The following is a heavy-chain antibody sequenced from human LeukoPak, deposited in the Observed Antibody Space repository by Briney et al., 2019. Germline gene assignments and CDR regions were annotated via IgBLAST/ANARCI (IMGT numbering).Heavy chain of an antibody. D-gene: IGHD5-18*01. J-gene: IGHJ4*02. CDR2: IYYSGRT. V-gene: IGHV4-31*03. CDR3: ARDPFPGYSTTWEPGY. CDR1: GGSISSGSYY. Sequence: SETLSLTCTVSGGSISSGSYYWSWIRQHPGKGLEWIAYIYYSGRTYYNPSLQSRVTISLDTSKNQFSLSLSSVTAADTAVYYCARDPFPGYSTTWEPGYWGQGTLVTVSS.